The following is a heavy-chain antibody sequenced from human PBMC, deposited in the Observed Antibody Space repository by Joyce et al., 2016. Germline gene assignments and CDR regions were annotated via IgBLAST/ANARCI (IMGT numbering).Heavy chain of an antibody. CDR2: ISRDNTYI. Sequence: EVQLVESGGGLVKPGESLRLSCTASGFIFSSSRMTWVRQAPGKGLEWVSSISRDNTYIFHADSVKGRFTISRDNARNSLYLQMNSLRAEDTAVYYCARDVLTTVTKAYGYWGQGTLVAVSS. D-gene: IGHD4-11*01. CDR1: GFIFSSSR. V-gene: IGHV3-21*01. J-gene: IGHJ4*02. CDR3: ARDVLTTVTKAYGY.